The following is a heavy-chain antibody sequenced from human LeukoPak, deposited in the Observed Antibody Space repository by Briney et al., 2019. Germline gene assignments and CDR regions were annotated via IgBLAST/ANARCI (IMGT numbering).Heavy chain of an antibody. Sequence: GGSLRLSCAAAGFTFSSYGMHWVRQAPGKGLGWVAVISYDGSNKYYADSVKGRFTISRDNSKNTLYLQMNSLRAEDTAVYYCATTRWDYGDYYFDYWGQGTLVTVSS. V-gene: IGHV3-30*03. CDR3: ATTRWDYGDYYFDY. D-gene: IGHD4-17*01. J-gene: IGHJ4*02. CDR2: ISYDGSNK. CDR1: GFTFSSYG.